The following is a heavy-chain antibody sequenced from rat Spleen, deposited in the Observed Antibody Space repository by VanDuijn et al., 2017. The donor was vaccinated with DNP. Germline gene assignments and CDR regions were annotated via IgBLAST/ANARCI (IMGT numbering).Heavy chain of an antibody. D-gene: IGHD1-1*01. CDR1: GFTFNTYW. CDR2: INPDGSNT. J-gene: IGHJ4*01. V-gene: IGHV5-58*01. Sequence: EVQLVETGGGLVPPGRSLKLSCVASGFTFNTYWMFWIRQTPGKGLEWVASINPDGSNTYCQDSVKGRFTISRDNAENTVFLEMNSLRSEDTATYYCTKDLQWYSMDAWGQGASVTVSS. CDR3: TKDLQWYSMDA.